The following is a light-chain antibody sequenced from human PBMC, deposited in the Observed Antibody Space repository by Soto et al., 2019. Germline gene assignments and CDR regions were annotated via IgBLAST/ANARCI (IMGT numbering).Light chain of an antibody. J-gene: IGKJ4*01. Sequence: DIPMTQSPSSLSASVGDRVTITCRASQSISSYLNWYQQNPGKAPKLLIYAASSLQSGVPSRFSGSRSRTAFTLTISSLQPEDFATYYCQQSYSTLTFGGGTKVEIK. CDR2: AAS. CDR1: QSISSY. V-gene: IGKV1-39*01. CDR3: QQSYSTLT.